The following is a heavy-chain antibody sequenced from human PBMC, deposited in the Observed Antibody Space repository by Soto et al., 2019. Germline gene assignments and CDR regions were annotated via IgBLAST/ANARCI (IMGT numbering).Heavy chain of an antibody. D-gene: IGHD4-17*01. CDR1: GFTFSNYG. CDR2: MSFDGNYK. CDR3: ARDDYGDYGSFYFDY. V-gene: IGHV3-30*03. Sequence: PGGSLRLSCAASGFTFSNYGMHWVRQAPGKGLEWLAIMSFDGNYKFYADSVRGRFTISRDNAKNTLYLQMNSLRAEDTAVYYCARDDYGDYGSFYFDYWGQGTLVTVSS. J-gene: IGHJ4*02.